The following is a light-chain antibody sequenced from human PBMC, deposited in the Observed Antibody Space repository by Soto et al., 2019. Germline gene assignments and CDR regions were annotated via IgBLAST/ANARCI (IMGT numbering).Light chain of an antibody. J-gene: IGLJ1*01. CDR1: SSDVGGYNY. V-gene: IGLV2-11*01. CDR3: ATWDDSLNGFYV. CDR2: DVS. Sequence: QSVLTQPRSVSGSPGQSVTISCTGTSSDVGGYNYVSWYQQHPGKAPKLMIYDVSKRPSGVPDRFSGSKSGNTASLAISGLRSDDEADYFCATWDDSLNGFYVFGTGTKLTVL.